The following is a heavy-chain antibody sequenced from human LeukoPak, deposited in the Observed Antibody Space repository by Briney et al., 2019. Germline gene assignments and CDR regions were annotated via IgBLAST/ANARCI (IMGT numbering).Heavy chain of an antibody. Sequence: PSETLSLTCTVSGGSISSYYWSWIRQPARKRLEWIVRIYTIGSTNYNPSLKSRVTMSVDTSKNQFSLKLSSVTAADTGVYYCARGGPLYSSSWYYFDYWGQGTLVTVSS. J-gene: IGHJ4*02. V-gene: IGHV4-4*07. D-gene: IGHD6-13*01. CDR1: GGSISSYY. CDR3: ARGGPLYSSSWYYFDY. CDR2: IYTIGST.